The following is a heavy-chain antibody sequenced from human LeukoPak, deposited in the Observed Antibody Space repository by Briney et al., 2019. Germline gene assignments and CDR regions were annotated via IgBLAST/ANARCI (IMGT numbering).Heavy chain of an antibody. V-gene: IGHV3-48*01. CDR3: AKAATWAYNWFDP. D-gene: IGHD1-26*01. CDR2: ISSSSSTI. J-gene: IGHJ5*02. CDR1: GFTFSSYS. Sequence: GGSLRLSCAASGFTFSSYSMNWVRQAPGKGLEWVSYISSSSSTIYYADSVKGRFTISRDNSKNTLYLQMNSLRGDDTAVYYCAKAATWAYNWFDPWGQGTLVTVSS.